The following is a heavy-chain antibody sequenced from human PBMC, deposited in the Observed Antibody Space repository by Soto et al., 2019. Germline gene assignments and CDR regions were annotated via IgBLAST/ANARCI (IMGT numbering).Heavy chain of an antibody. CDR3: SRGTYRTTRTANNYSYYYMDV. CDR2: IIPILGIA. D-gene: IGHD1-7*01. J-gene: IGHJ6*03. V-gene: IGHV1-69*02. CDR1: GGTFSSYT. Sequence: QVQLVQSGAEVKKPGSSVKVSCKASGGTFSSYTISWVRQAPGQGLEWMGRIIPILGIANYAQKFQGRVRITADKYTSTGYMELSSLRSEDTAVYYCSRGTYRTTRTANNYSYYYMDVWGKGTTVTVSS.